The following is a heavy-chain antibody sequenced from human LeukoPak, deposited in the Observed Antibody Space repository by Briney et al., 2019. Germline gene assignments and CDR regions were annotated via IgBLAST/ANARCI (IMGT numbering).Heavy chain of an antibody. V-gene: IGHV3-23*01. CDR3: AKDDDWGRYKH. CDR1: GFTFSSYG. D-gene: IGHD3-16*01. J-gene: IGHJ1*01. Sequence: GGSLRLSCAASGFTFSSYGMSWVRQAPGKGLEWVAAISAVSTWYADSVRGRFTISRDNSKNTLYLQMNSLRAEDTAMYYCAKDDDWGRYKHWGQGTLVTVSS. CDR2: ISAVST.